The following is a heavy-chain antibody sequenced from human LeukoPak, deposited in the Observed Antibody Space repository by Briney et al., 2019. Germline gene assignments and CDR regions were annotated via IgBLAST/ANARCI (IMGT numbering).Heavy chain of an antibody. CDR1: GFTFSSYS. J-gene: IGHJ4*02. V-gene: IGHV3-23*01. D-gene: IGHD5-12*01. CDR3: ARGYIGPDY. Sequence: GGSLRLSCAASGFTFSSYSMNWVRQAPGKGLEWVSAISGSGGSTYYADSVKGRFTISRDNSKNTLYLQMNSLTDEDTAVYYCARGYIGPDYWGQGTLVTVSS. CDR2: ISGSGGST.